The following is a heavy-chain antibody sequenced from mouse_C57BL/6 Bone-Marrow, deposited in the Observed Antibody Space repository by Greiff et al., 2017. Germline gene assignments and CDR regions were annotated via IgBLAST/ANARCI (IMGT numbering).Heavy chain of an antibody. Sequence: ESGPGLVKPSQSLSLTCSVTGYSITSGYYWNWIRQFPGNKLEWMGYISYDGSNNYNPSLKNRISITRDTSKNQFFLKLNSVTTEDTATYYCARDSSGYEETWFAYWGQGTLVTVSA. J-gene: IGHJ3*01. CDR1: GYSITSGYY. D-gene: IGHD3-2*02. CDR3: ARDSSGYEETWFAY. V-gene: IGHV3-6*01. CDR2: ISYDGSN.